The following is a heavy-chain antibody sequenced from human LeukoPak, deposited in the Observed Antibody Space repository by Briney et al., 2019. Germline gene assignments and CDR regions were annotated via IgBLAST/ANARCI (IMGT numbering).Heavy chain of an antibody. D-gene: IGHD1-7*01. CDR1: GFTFSSYA. CDR3: VRDRELNY. CDR2: IKSKTGGGTT. J-gene: IGHJ4*02. Sequence: GGSLRLSCAASGFTFSSYAMHWVRQAPGKGLEWVGRIKSKTGGGTTDYAAPVKGRFTISRDDSKNTLYLQMNSLKTEDTAVYYCVRDRELNYWGQGTLVTVSS. V-gene: IGHV3-15*07.